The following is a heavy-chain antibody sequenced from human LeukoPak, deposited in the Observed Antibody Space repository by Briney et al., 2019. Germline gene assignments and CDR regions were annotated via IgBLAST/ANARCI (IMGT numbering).Heavy chain of an antibody. CDR2: IKEDGSEK. D-gene: IGHD3-10*01. Sequence: AGGSLRLSCAASGFTLSSYWMSWVRQAPGKGLEWVANIKEDGSEKYYVDSVKGRFTISRDNAKNSLYLHMNSLTAEDTAMYYCARDWVAGVPFDAFDIWGQGIMVSVSS. V-gene: IGHV3-7*03. CDR3: ARDWVAGVPFDAFDI. CDR1: GFTLSSYW. J-gene: IGHJ3*02.